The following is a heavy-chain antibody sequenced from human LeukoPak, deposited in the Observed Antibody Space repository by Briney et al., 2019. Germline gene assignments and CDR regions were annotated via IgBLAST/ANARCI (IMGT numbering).Heavy chain of an antibody. Sequence: ASVKVSCKASGYTFTGYYMRWVRQAPGQGLEWMGWINPNSGGTNYAQKFQGRVTMTRDTSISTAYMELSRLRSDDTAVYYCARAAVVVAATHFDYWGQGTLVTVSS. CDR3: ARAAVVVAATHFDY. D-gene: IGHD2-15*01. J-gene: IGHJ4*02. CDR2: INPNSGGT. CDR1: GYTFTGYY. V-gene: IGHV1-2*02.